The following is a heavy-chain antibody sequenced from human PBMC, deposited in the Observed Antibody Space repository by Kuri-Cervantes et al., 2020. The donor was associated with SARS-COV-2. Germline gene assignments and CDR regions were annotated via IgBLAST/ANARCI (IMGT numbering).Heavy chain of an antibody. D-gene: IGHD5-18*01. CDR3: ARDLSSGLWAFDY. Sequence: GESLKISCAASGFTFSSYSMNWVRQAPGKGLEWVSYINSGSSTIYYADSVKGRFTISRDNAKNSLYLQMNSLRAEDTAVYYCARDLSSGLWAFDYWGQGTLVTVSS. J-gene: IGHJ4*02. CDR1: GFTFSSYS. V-gene: IGHV3-48*01. CDR2: INSGSSTI.